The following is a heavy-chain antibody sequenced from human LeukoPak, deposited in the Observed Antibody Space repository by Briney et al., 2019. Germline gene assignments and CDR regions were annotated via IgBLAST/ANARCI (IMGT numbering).Heavy chain of an antibody. V-gene: IGHV1-2*02. CDR1: GYTFTGYY. CDR2: INPNSGGT. J-gene: IGHJ6*02. Sequence: ASVKVSCKASGYTFTGYYMHWVRQAPGQGLEWMGWINPNSGGTNYAQKFQGRVTMTRDTSISTAYMELSRLRAEDTAVYYCARERYYGSGITTPAYYYYGMDVWGQGTTVTVSS. CDR3: ARERYYGSGITTPAYYYYGMDV. D-gene: IGHD3-10*01.